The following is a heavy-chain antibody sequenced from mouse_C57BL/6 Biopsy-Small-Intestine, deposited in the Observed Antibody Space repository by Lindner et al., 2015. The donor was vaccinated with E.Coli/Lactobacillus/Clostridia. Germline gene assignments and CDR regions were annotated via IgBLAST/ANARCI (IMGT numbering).Heavy chain of an antibody. Sequence: VQLQESGAELVRPGASVKLSCTASGFNIKDDYMHWVKQRPEQDLEWIGWIDPENGDTEYASKFQGKATITADTSSNTAYLQLSSLTSEDTAVYYCTPHYYGSTWFAYWGQGTLVTVSA. D-gene: IGHD1-1*01. CDR1: GFNIKDDY. J-gene: IGHJ3*01. CDR3: TPHYYGSTWFAY. CDR2: IDPENGDT. V-gene: IGHV14-4*01.